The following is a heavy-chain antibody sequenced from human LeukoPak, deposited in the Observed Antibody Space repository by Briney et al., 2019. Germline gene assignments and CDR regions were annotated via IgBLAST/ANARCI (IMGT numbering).Heavy chain of an antibody. CDR2: IYPDDSDT. D-gene: IGHD3-22*01. Sequence: GESLKISCRGSGYKFSTYWVAWVRQMPGKGLEWMGIIYPDDSDTRYSPSFQGQVTISADKSINTAYLQWSSLKASVTAMYFCARPNITSYYDSSGYDAFDVWGQGTLVAVSS. CDR3: ARPNITSYYDSSGYDAFDV. V-gene: IGHV5-51*01. J-gene: IGHJ3*01. CDR1: GYKFSTYW.